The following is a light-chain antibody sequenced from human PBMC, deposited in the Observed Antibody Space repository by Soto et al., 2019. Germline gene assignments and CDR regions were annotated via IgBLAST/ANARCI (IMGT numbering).Light chain of an antibody. V-gene: IGKV1-39*01. Sequence: DIQMTQSPSSLSASVGDRVTITCRASQGISTYLNWYQQKPGKAPKLLISAASSLQSGVPSRFSGSGSGTDFTLSISSLQPEDFATYYCQQAYNIPITFGGGAKVEIK. J-gene: IGKJ4*01. CDR3: QQAYNIPIT. CDR2: AAS. CDR1: QGISTY.